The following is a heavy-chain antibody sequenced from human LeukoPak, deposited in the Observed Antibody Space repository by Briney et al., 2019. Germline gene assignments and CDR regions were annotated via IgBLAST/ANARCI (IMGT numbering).Heavy chain of an antibody. J-gene: IGHJ4*02. CDR2: IYDSGRT. CDR3: ARDRLGGYSYVY. Sequence: PLETLSLTCTVSGGSVSSGSYFWTWIRQSPGKRLEYVGYIYDSGRTNYNPSLKSRVTISKDTSKNQFSLKLSSVTAADTAVYYCARDRLGGYSYVYWGQGSLVTVSS. V-gene: IGHV4-61*01. D-gene: IGHD5-12*01. CDR1: GGSVSSGSYF.